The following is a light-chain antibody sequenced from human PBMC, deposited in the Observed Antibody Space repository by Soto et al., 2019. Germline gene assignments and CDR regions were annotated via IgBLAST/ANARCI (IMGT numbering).Light chain of an antibody. J-gene: IGLJ1*01. CDR3: SSYTSSISYV. Sequence: QSALTQPASVSGSPGQSITISCTGTSNDVGGYNYVSWYQQHPGKAPKLMIFGVTNRPSGVSNRFSGSKSGNTASLTISGLQAEDEADYYCSSYTSSISYVFGPGTKVTVL. V-gene: IGLV2-14*01. CDR2: GVT. CDR1: SNDVGGYNY.